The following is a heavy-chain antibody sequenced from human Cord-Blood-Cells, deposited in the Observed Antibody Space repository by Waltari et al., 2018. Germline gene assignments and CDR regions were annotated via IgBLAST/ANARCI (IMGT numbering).Heavy chain of an antibody. CDR3: ARAPPNYDFWSGRLDY. D-gene: IGHD3-3*01. V-gene: IGHV1-69*01. CDR2: SIPIFGTA. J-gene: IGHJ4*02. CDR1: GGTFSSYP. Sequence: QVQLVQSGAEVKKPGSSVKVSCKASGGTFSSYPITWVRQAPGQGLEWMGGSIPIFGTANYAQKFQGRVTITADESTSTAYMEPSSLRSEDTAVYYCARAPPNYDFWSGRLDYWGQGTLVTVSS.